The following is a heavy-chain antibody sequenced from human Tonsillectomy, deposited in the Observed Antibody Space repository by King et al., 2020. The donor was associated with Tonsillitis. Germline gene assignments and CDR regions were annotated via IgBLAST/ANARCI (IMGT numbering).Heavy chain of an antibody. CDR3: ARGGYYDFWSGYSHHMPLDY. J-gene: IGHJ4*02. CDR1: GFTFSSYD. Sequence: VQLVESGGGLVQPGGSLRLSCAASGFTFSSYDMHWVRHATGKGLEWVSAIGTAGDTYYPGSVKGRFTISRENAKNSLYLQMNSLRAGDTAVYYCARGGYYDFWSGYSHHMPLDYWGQGTLVTVSS. D-gene: IGHD3-3*01. V-gene: IGHV3-13*01. CDR2: IGTAGDT.